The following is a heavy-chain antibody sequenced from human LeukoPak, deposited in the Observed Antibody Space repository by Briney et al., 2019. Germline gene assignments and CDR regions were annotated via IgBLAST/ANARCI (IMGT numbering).Heavy chain of an antibody. CDR3: ATDPRVPAATGGYFEY. D-gene: IGHD2-2*01. CDR2: ITGSGTST. CDR1: GFNFGNYV. J-gene: IGHJ4*02. Sequence: GGSLRLSCAVSGFNFGNYVINWVRQAPGKGLEWVSAITGSGTSTYYADSVKGRFSISGDNSRNTMYLQMNNLRAEDTAVYYCATDPRVPAATGGYFEYWGQGILVTVSS. V-gene: IGHV3-23*01.